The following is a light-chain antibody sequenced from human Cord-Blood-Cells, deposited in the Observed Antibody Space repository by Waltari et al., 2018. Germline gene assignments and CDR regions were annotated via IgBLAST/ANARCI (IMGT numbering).Light chain of an antibody. Sequence: QSALTQPASVSGSPGQSITISCTGTSSDVGGYNYVSWYQQHPGKAPKLIIYEVSNRPAGVSNRFAGSRSGNTASLTSSGLQAEDEADYYCSSYTSSSTLVFGTGTKVTVL. CDR2: EVS. CDR1: SSDVGGYNY. J-gene: IGLJ1*01. CDR3: SSYTSSSTLV. V-gene: IGLV2-14*01.